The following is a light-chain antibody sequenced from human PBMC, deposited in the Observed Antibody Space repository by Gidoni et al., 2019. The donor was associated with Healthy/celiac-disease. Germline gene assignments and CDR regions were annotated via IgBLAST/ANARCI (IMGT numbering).Light chain of an antibody. CDR1: SSDVGSYNL. Sequence: QSALTQPASVSGSPAQSTTIFCTGTSSDVGSYNLVSWYQQHPGKAPKLMIYEGSKRPSGVSNRFSGSKSGNTASLTISGLQAEDEADYYCCSYAGTFVFGGGTKLTVL. CDR3: CSYAGTFV. J-gene: IGLJ3*02. V-gene: IGLV2-23*01. CDR2: EGS.